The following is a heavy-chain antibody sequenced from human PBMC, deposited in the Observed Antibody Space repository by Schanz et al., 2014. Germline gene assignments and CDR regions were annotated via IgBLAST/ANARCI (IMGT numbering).Heavy chain of an antibody. Sequence: QVQLVQSGAEVKKPGASVRVSCKASGYTFTTYAMSWVRQAPGQGLEWVGWISVYTGNTKYGQKVQGRVTMTTDTSTSTAYMALTDLRSDDTAVYYCAREQIMAAAGLVDYWGHGTLVTVSS. D-gene: IGHD6-13*01. CDR1: GYTFTTYA. J-gene: IGHJ4*01. V-gene: IGHV1-18*01. CDR2: ISVYTGNT. CDR3: AREQIMAAAGLVDY.